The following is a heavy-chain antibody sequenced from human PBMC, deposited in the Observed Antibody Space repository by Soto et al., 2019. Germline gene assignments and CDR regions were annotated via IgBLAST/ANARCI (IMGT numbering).Heavy chain of an antibody. J-gene: IGHJ4*02. CDR3: ARDQTPVSGTFSRDLGY. V-gene: IGHV3-30-3*01. D-gene: IGHD3-16*01. CDR2: ISYDGSNK. CDR1: GFTLSSYA. Sequence: QVQLVESGGGVVQPGRSLRLSCAASGFTLSSYAMHWVRQAPGKGLEWVAVISYDGSNKYYADSVKGRFTISRDNSKNTLYLQMNSLRAEDTAVYYCARDQTPVSGTFSRDLGYWGQGTLVTVSS.